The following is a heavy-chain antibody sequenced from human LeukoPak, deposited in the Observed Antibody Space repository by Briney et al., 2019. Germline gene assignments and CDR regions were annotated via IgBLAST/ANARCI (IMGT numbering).Heavy chain of an antibody. J-gene: IGHJ3*02. CDR3: ARERILDPRYPDAFDI. D-gene: IGHD1-26*01. CDR1: GFTFSSYS. CDR2: ISSSSSYI. V-gene: IGHV3-21*01. Sequence: GGSLRLSCAASGFTFSSYSMNWVRQAPGKGLEWVSSISSSSSYIYYADSVKGRFTISRDNAKNSLYLQMNSLRAEDTAVYYCARERILDPRYPDAFDIWGKGTMVTVSS.